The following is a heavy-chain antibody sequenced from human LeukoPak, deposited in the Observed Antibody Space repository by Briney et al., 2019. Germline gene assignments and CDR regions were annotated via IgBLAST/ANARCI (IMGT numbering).Heavy chain of an antibody. D-gene: IGHD1-26*01. J-gene: IGHJ5*02. CDR1: DGSTRNYN. Sequence: SETLSLTPTVSDGSTRNYNWRWIPQPPGERLEWIGYIYSRGSTNYTTSLNRRVSISEDTSNNQISLKLTSVTAADTAVYYCAGHGGTVGAVTWFDPWGQGTLVSVSS. V-gene: IGHV4-59*08. CDR2: IYSRGST. CDR3: AGHGGTVGAVTWFDP.